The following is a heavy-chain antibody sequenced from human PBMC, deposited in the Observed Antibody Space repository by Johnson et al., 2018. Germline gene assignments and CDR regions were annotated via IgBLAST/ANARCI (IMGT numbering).Heavy chain of an antibody. CDR3: AGDVTILGVAYSPLHYLDV. CDR1: GFTFSDYY. CDR2: ISSRAITI. J-gene: IGHJ6*04. V-gene: IGHV3-11*04. D-gene: IGHD3-3*01. Sequence: VQLVETGGGLVKPGGSLRLSCAASGFTFSDYYMTWIRQAPGKGLEWLSYISSRAITIYYADSVRGRFTISRDNAKNSLYLQMNSLRADDTAVYYCAGDVTILGVAYSPLHYLDVWGRGTTGTVSS.